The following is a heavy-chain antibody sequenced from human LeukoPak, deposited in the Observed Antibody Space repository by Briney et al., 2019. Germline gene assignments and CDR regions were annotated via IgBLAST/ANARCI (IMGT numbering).Heavy chain of an antibody. D-gene: IGHD1-1*01. V-gene: IGHV3-23*01. J-gene: IGHJ6*03. CDR2: ISGSGGST. CDR1: GFTFSSYA. CDR3: ARVEATTGRNYHYYYMDV. Sequence: GGSLRLSCAASGFTFSSYAMSWVRQAPGKGLDWVSAISGSGGSTYYADSVKGRFTISRDNSKNTLYLQMDSLRAEDTAVYFCARVEATTGRNYHYYYMDVWGKGTTVTVSS.